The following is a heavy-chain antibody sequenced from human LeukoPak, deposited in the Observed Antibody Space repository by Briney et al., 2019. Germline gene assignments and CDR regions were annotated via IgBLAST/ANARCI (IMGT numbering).Heavy chain of an antibody. J-gene: IGHJ4*02. CDR3: ARRKERIAAAGSGRYFDY. CDR1: GGSISSNY. V-gene: IGHV4-59*01. Sequence: KSSETLSLTCTVYGGSISSNYWSWIRQPPGKGLEWIGYIYYSGSTNYNPSLKSRATISVDTSKNQFSLKLSSVTAADTAVYYCARRKERIAAAGSGRYFDYWGQGTLVTVSS. CDR2: IYYSGST. D-gene: IGHD6-13*01.